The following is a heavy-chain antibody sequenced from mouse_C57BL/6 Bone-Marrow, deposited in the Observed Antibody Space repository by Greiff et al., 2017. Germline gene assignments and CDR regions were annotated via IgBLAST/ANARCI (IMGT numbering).Heavy chain of an antibody. CDR1: GFTFSDYG. Sequence: DVMLVESGGGLVQPGGSLKLSCAASGFTFSDYGMAWVRQAPRKGPEWVAFISNLAYSIYYADTVTGRFTISRENAKNTLYLEMSSLRSEDTAMYHCARQDYGSSYDYAMDYWGQGTSVTVSS. CDR3: ARQDYGSSYDYAMDY. D-gene: IGHD1-1*01. V-gene: IGHV5-15*01. CDR2: ISNLAYSI. J-gene: IGHJ4*01.